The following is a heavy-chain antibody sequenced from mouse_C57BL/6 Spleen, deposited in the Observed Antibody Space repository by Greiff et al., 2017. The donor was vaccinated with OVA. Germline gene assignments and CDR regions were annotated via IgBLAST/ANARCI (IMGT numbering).Heavy chain of an antibody. D-gene: IGHD1-1*01. V-gene: IGHV5-4*03. CDR3: ASVTTTVVPDAMDY. Sequence: EVKVVESGGGLVKPGGSLKLSCAASGFTFSSYAMSWVRQTPEKRLEWVATISDGGSYTYYPDNVKGRFTISRDNAKNNLYLQMSHLKSEDTAMYYCASVTTTVVPDAMDYWGQGTSVTVSS. CDR2: ISDGGSYT. CDR1: GFTFSSYA. J-gene: IGHJ4*01.